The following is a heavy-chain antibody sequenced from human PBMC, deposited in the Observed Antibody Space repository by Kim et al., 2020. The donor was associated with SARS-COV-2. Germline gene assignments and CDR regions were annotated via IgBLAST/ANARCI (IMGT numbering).Heavy chain of an antibody. J-gene: IGHJ3*02. CDR1: GFTFSSYA. D-gene: IGHD2-2*01. CDR2: ISGSGGST. Sequence: GGSLRLSCAASGFTFSSYAMSWVRQAPGKGLEWVSAISGSGGSTYYADSVKGRFTISRDNSKNTLYLQMNSLRAEDTAVYYCAKGWDIVVVPAASAGAFDIWGQGTMVTVSS. V-gene: IGHV3-23*01. CDR3: AKGWDIVVVPAASAGAFDI.